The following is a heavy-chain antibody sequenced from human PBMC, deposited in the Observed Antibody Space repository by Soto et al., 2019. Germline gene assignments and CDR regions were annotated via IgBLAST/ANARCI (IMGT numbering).Heavy chain of an antibody. J-gene: IGHJ4*02. CDR3: VRGPYNYNSRYFDY. Sequence: SETLSRTCTVSGGSFSCYFWTWIRQPPGKGLEWLAEINHSGITNYNPSVESRVSMSVDTSKNQFSLRLYSVTAADTAVYYCVRGPYNYNSRYFDYWGQGTLVTVSS. CDR1: GGSFSCYF. D-gene: IGHD1-1*01. V-gene: IGHV4-34*01. CDR2: INHSGIT.